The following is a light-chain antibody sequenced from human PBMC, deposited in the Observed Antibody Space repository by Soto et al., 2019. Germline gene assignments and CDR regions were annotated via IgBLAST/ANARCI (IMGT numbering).Light chain of an antibody. CDR2: GAS. CDR1: QSVSSTY. V-gene: IGKV3-20*01. J-gene: IGKJ2*01. CDR3: QQYDTSPYT. Sequence: EIVLTQSPGTRSLSPGERVTLSCRASQSVSSTYLAWYQQKPGQAPRLLIYGASSRATGIPDRFSGSGSGTDFTLTISRLEPEDFAVYYCQQYDTSPYTFGQGTKLEIK.